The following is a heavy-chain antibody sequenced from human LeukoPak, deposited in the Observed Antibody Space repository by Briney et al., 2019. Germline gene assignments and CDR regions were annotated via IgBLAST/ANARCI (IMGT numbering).Heavy chain of an antibody. CDR2: INPNSGGT. V-gene: IGHV1-2*02. J-gene: IGHJ4*02. Sequence: ASVKVSCKASGYTFIDYYMHWVRQAPGQGLEWMGWINPNSGGTNYAQKFQGRVTMTRDTSISTAYMELSRLRSDDTAVYYCASFGLGYCSGGSCLPIDYWGQGTLVTVSS. D-gene: IGHD2-15*01. CDR3: ASFGLGYCSGGSCLPIDY. CDR1: GYTFIDYY.